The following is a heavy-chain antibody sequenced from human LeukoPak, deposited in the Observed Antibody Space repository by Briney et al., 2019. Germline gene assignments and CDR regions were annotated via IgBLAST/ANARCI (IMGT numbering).Heavy chain of an antibody. V-gene: IGHV4-59*01. D-gene: IGHD1-1*01. CDR1: GXSINSYY. Sequence: PSETLSLTCTVSGXSINSYYWSWLRQPPGKGLEWIGYIYYSGTTNYNPSLKSRLTISVDTSKNTFSLKLSSVTAADTAVYYCARGRYTATQFDPWGQGTLVTVSS. CDR2: IYYSGTT. CDR3: ARGRYTATQFDP. J-gene: IGHJ5*02.